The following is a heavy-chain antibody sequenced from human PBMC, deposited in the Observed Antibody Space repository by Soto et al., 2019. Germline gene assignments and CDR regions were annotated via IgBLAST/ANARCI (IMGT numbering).Heavy chain of an antibody. J-gene: IGHJ4*02. CDR1: GFTFRSYA. CDR3: AKKASSTVTTWVDS. Sequence: EVHLLESGGGLVQPGGSLRLSCVASGFTFRSYAMSWVRQAPGKGLEWVSTISGSGGTTHYADSVKGRFIISRDNSKDTVYMQMNSLRADDTAVYYCAKKASSTVTTWVDSWGQGTLVTVSS. CDR2: ISGSGGTT. V-gene: IGHV3-23*01. D-gene: IGHD4-17*01.